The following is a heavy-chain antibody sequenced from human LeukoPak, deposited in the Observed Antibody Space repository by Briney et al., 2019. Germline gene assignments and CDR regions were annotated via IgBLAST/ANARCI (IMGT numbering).Heavy chain of an antibody. J-gene: IGHJ5*02. CDR2: IYYSGST. V-gene: IGHV4-31*03. D-gene: IGHD1-26*01. CDR1: GGSISSGGYY. CDR3: ASGSGSYSQVNWFDP. Sequence: SETLSLTCTVSGGSISSGGYYWSWIRQHPGKGLEWIGYIYYSGSTYYSPSLKSRVTISVDTSKNQFSLKLSSVTAADTAVYYCASGSGSYSQVNWFDPWGQGTLVTVSS.